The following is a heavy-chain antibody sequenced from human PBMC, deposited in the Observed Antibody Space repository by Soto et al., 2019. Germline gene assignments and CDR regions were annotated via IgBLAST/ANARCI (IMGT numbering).Heavy chain of an antibody. D-gene: IGHD6-13*01. V-gene: IGHV3-23*01. CDR1: GFTFSSYA. Sequence: EVQLLESGGGLVQPGGSLRLSCAASGFTFSSYAMSWVRQAPGKGLEWVSAISGSGGSTYYADSVKGRFTISRDNSKNAMYLQKNCLRAEDTAVYYCAYSSTPFDYWGQGTLVTVSS. CDR3: AYSSTPFDY. J-gene: IGHJ4*02. CDR2: ISGSGGST.